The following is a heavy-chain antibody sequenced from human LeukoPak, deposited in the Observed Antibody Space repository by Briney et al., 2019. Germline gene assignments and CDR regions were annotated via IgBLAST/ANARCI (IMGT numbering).Heavy chain of an antibody. V-gene: IGHV3-30-3*01. CDR1: GFDFHNYV. Sequence: GGSLRLSCAASGFDFHNYVIHWVRQAPGKGLEWVAVISSDVNIKYYADSVKGRFTISRDSSSKMVSLQMNSLGTEDTAVYYCVREGFYESGSLPTIYFDYWGQGTLVTVSS. CDR2: ISSDVNIK. D-gene: IGHD3-10*01. J-gene: IGHJ4*02. CDR3: VREGFYESGSLPTIYFDY.